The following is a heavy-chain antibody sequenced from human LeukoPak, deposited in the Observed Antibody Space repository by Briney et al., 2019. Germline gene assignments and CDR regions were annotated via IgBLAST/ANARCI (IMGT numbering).Heavy chain of an antibody. J-gene: IGHJ4*02. CDR2: INPSGSST. Sequence: GASVKVSCKASGYTFTSYYMHWVRQAPGQGLEWMGIINPSGSSTSYAQKFQGRVTMTRDMSTSTVYMELSSLRSEDTAVYYCARLPVGAIYFDDYWGQGTLVTVSS. D-gene: IGHD1-26*01. CDR1: GYTFTSYY. CDR3: ARLPVGAIYFDDY. V-gene: IGHV1-46*01.